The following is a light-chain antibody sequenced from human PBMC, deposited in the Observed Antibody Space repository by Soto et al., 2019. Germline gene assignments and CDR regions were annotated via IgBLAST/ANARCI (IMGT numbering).Light chain of an antibody. CDR3: QQYNNWPRT. Sequence: EIVMTQSPATLSVSPGERATLSCRASRSLSNNLAWYQQEPGQAPRLLIYGASTRATGIPARFSGSGSGTEFTLTISSLQSEDFAVYYCQQYNNWPRTFGQGTKVDTK. CDR2: GAS. V-gene: IGKV3-15*01. J-gene: IGKJ1*01. CDR1: RSLSNN.